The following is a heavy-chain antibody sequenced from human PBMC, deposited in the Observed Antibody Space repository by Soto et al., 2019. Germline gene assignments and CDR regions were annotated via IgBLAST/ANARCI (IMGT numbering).Heavy chain of an antibody. CDR1: GGTFGNSA. Sequence: QVQLVQSGAEVKKPGSSVTVSCKASGGTFGNSAISWVRQAPGQGLEWMGGIIPIFPTPDYAQKFQGRVTMTTDKSTSTAYMELRSLRSDDTAVYYCARDNPPLGYWGQGTLVTVSS. J-gene: IGHJ4*02. CDR3: ARDNPPLGY. V-gene: IGHV1-69*05. CDR2: IIPIFPTP.